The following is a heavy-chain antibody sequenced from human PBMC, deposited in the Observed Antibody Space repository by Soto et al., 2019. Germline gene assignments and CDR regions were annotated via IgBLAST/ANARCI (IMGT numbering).Heavy chain of an antibody. J-gene: IGHJ6*02. CDR1: GYTFTSYY. CDR3: ARDRSPHENDXLTGYYSPLYYYYGMDV. D-gene: IGHD3-9*01. V-gene: IGHV1-46*01. CDR2: INPSGGST. Sequence: ASVKVSCKASGYTFTSYYMHWVRQAPGQGLEWMGIINPSGGSTSYAQKFQGRVTMTRDTSTSTVYMELSSLRSEDTAVYYCARDRSPHENDXLTGYYSPLYYYYGMDVWGQGTTVTVSS.